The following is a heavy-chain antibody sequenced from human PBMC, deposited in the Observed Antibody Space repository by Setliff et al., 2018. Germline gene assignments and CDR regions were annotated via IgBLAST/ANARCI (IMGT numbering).Heavy chain of an antibody. V-gene: IGHV3-48*01. CDR2: ISSSSTTI. J-gene: IGHJ6*02. Sequence: PSETLSLTCAVYGGSFSGYYWSWVRQAPGKGLEWLSYISSSSTTIYYADSVKGRFTVSRDNAKNSLYLQMNSLRAGDTAVYYCAREDRSGYGYYYGMDVWGQGTTVTVSS. D-gene: IGHD3-22*01. CDR3: AREDRSGYGYYYGMDV. CDR1: GGSFSGYY.